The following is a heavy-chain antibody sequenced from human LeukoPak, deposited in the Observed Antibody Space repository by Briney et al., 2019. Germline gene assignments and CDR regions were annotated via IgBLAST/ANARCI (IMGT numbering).Heavy chain of an antibody. CDR2: IRSKAYGGTT. D-gene: IGHD6-13*01. Sequence: GGSLRLSCTASGFTFGDYAMSWVRKAPGKGLEWVGFIRSKAYGGTTEYAASVKGRFTISRDDSKSIAYLQMNSLKTEDTAVYYCTNFGYSSSWGQGTLVTVSS. V-gene: IGHV3-49*04. CDR1: GFTFGDYA. J-gene: IGHJ4*02. CDR3: TNFGYSSS.